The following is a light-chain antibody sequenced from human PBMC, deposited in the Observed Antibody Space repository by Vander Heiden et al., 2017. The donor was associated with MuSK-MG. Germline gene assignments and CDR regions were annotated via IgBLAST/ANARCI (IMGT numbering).Light chain of an antibody. J-gene: IGKJ2*02. CDR2: AAS. V-gene: IGKV1-39*01. CDR3: QQRDSTPGT. Sequence: DIQMTQSPSSLSASVGDRVTITCRASQSISTHLNWYQQKPGKAPKLLSYAASSLQSGVPSRFSGSGSGTDFTLTISSLQPEDFATYYCQQRDSTPGTFGQGTKLEIK. CDR1: QSISTH.